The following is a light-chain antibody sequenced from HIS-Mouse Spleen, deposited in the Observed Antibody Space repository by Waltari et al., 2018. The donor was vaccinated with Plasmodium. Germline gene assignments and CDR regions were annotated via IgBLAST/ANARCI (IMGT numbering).Light chain of an antibody. J-gene: IGLJ3*02. CDR3: QAWDSSTAV. CDR2: QDS. CDR1: KLGDKY. V-gene: IGLV3-1*01. Sequence: SYELTQPPSLSVSPGQTATITCPGDKLGDKYACWYQQKPGQSPVLVIYQDSKRPSGIPERFSGSNSGNTATLTISGTQAMDEADCYCQAWDSSTAVFGGGTKLTVL.